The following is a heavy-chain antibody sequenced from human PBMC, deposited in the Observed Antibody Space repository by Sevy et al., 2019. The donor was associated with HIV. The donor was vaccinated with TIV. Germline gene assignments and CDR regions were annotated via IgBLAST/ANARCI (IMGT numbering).Heavy chain of an antibody. D-gene: IGHD3-22*01. J-gene: IGHJ4*02. CDR1: GGSISSDGYY. CDR2: IYHNGIT. Sequence: SETLSLTCTVSGGSISSDGYYWSWIRQHPGKGLEWIAHIYHNGITDYNPSLKSRVTISVDTSKNQLSLKLSSVTAADKAVYYCARAVRFSSADPLDYWGQGTLVTVSS. V-gene: IGHV4-31*03. CDR3: ARAVRFSSADPLDY.